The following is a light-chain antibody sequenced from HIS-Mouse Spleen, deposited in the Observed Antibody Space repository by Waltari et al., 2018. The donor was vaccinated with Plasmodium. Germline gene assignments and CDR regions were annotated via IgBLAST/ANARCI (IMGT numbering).Light chain of an antibody. CDR2: KAS. V-gene: IGKV1-5*03. CDR1: QSISSW. J-gene: IGKJ2*01. CDR3: QQYNSYSYT. Sequence: DIQLTQSPSTLSASLGDRFTITCRASQSISSWLAWYQQKPGKAPKLLIYKASSLESGVPSRFSGSGSGTEFTLTISSLQPDDFATYYCQQYNSYSYTFGQGTKLEIK.